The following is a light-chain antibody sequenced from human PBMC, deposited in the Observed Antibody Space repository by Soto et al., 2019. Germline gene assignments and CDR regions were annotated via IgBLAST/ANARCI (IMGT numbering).Light chain of an antibody. CDR1: SSDVGGYNY. CDR2: DVS. J-gene: IGLJ2*01. V-gene: IGLV2-14*01. CDR3: SSYTSSSTSVV. Sequence: QSALTQPASVSGSPGQSITISCTGTSSDVGGYNYVSWYQQHPGKAPKLMIYDVSNRPSGVSNRFSGSKSGNTASLTISGIQAEDEADYYCSSYTSSSTSVVFGGATKLTV.